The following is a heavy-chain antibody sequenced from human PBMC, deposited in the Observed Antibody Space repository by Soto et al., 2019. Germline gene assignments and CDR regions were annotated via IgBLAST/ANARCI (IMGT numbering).Heavy chain of an antibody. CDR3: ERLPSRHWVAY. CDR1: GGSFSGFY. D-gene: IGHD7-27*01. CDR2: INDSGTT. V-gene: IGHV4-34*01. Sequence: PSETLSLTCAIYGGSFSGFYWSWIRQPPGKGLEWIGEINDSGTTTYNPSLKSGVTISAVPSANQFSLMLNSVTATETAIYYFERLPSRHWVAYRAQGPVVSVSS. J-gene: IGHJ1*01.